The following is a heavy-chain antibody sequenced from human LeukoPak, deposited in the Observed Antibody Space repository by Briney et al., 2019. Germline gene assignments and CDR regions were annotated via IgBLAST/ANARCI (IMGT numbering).Heavy chain of an antibody. J-gene: IGHJ4*02. V-gene: IGHV1-2*02. D-gene: IGHD5-18*01. CDR2: INPNSGGT. Sequence: GASVKVSCKASGYTFTGYYMHGVRQAPGQGLEWMGWINPNSGGTNYAQKFQGRVTMTRDTSISTAYMELSRLRSDDTAVYYCARDGGYSYGYYFDYWGQGTLVTVSS. CDR1: GYTFTGYY. CDR3: ARDGGYSYGYYFDY.